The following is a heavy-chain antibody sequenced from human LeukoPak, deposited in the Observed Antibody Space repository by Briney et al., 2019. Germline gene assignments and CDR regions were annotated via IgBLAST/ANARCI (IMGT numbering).Heavy chain of an antibody. J-gene: IGHJ3*02. CDR1: GGTFSSYA. CDR3: ARAPEYYYGSGSYYAFDI. CDR2: IIPIFGTA. D-gene: IGHD3-10*01. Sequence: ASVKVSCKASGGTFSSYAISWVRHAPGQRLEWMGGIIPIFGTANYAQKFQGRVTITTDESTSTAYMELSSLRSEDTAVYYCARAPEYYYGSGSYYAFDIWGQGAMVTVSS. V-gene: IGHV1-69*05.